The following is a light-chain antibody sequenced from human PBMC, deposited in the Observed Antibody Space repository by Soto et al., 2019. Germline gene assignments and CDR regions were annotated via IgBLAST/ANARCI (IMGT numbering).Light chain of an antibody. CDR3: QQYGSSRWT. Sequence: ELVLTQSPGTLSLSPGERATLSCRASQSVSSSYLAWYQQNRGQAPRLLIYGASSRATGIPDRFSGSGSGTDFTLTISRLEPEDFAVYYCQQYGSSRWTFGQGTKVE. CDR2: GAS. J-gene: IGKJ1*01. V-gene: IGKV3-20*01. CDR1: QSVSSSY.